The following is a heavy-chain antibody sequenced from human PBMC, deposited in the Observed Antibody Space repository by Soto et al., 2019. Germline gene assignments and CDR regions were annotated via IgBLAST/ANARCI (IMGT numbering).Heavy chain of an antibody. CDR3: TRGVTTDN. CDR2: ISGSGVST. Sequence: EVQLLESGGGLVQPGGSLRLSCAASGFSFKTYGMSWVRQAPGKGLEWVSGISGSGVSTYYVDSVKGRFTISRVNSKNMLFVQMNSLRAEDTAVYYCTRGVTTDNWGQGTLVTVSS. J-gene: IGHJ4*02. V-gene: IGHV3-23*01. CDR1: GFSFKTYG. D-gene: IGHD2-21*02.